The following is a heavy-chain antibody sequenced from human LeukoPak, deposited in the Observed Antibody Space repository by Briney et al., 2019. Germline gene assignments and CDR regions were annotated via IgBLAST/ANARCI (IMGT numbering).Heavy chain of an antibody. Sequence: SETLSLTCTVSGYSISSGYYWGWIRQPPGKGLEWIGSIYHSGSTYYNPSLKSRVTISVDTSKNQFSLKLSSVTAADTAVYYCARLSSGWYSSYYYYYMDVWGKGTTVTISS. V-gene: IGHV4-38-2*02. J-gene: IGHJ6*03. CDR3: ARLSSGWYSSYYYYYMDV. CDR2: IYHSGST. D-gene: IGHD6-19*01. CDR1: GYSISSGYY.